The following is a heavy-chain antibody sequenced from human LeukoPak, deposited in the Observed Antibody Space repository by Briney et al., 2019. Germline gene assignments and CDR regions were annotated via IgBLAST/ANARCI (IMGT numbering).Heavy chain of an antibody. Sequence: PGGSLRLSCAGSGFTISNHGMTGVRQDPGGGLGWVSAVTGNAATTYYADSVKGRFTISRHNSKNTLYLQMNSLRAADTGVYYCAKIQGYMDVWGKGTTVTVSS. CDR3: AKIQGYMDV. V-gene: IGHV3-23*01. CDR2: VTGNAATT. J-gene: IGHJ6*03. CDR1: GFTISNHG.